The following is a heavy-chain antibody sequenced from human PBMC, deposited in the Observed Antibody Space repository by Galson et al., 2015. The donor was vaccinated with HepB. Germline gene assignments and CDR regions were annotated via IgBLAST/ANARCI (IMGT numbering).Heavy chain of an antibody. D-gene: IGHD3-22*01. V-gene: IGHV3-48*02. CDR3: APGGRDASGSYLTTRFDY. CDR1: GFNFSSYS. CDR2: ISSISWTI. J-gene: IGHJ4*02. Sequence: SLRLSCAASGFNFSSYSMNWVRQAPGEGLEWVSYISSISWTIYYADSVKGRFTISRDNAKNSLYLQMNSLRDEDTAVYYCAPGGRDASGSYLTTRFDYWGQGVLVTVSS.